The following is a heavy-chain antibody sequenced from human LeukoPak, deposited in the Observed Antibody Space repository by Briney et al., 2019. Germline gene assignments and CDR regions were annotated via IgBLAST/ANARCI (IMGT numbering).Heavy chain of an antibody. D-gene: IGHD4-17*01. CDR2: IYSGGST. Sequence: GGSLRLSCAASGFTFINYGMHWVRQAPGKGLEWVSVIYSGGSTYYADSVKGRFTISRDNSKNTLYLQMNSLRAEDTAVYYCARDTYGDYVGGDYYYMDVWGKGTTVTVSS. CDR1: GFTFINYG. CDR3: ARDTYGDYVGGDYYYMDV. V-gene: IGHV3-53*01. J-gene: IGHJ6*03.